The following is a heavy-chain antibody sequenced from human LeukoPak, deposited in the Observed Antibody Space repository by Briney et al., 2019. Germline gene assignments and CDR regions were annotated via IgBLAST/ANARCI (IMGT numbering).Heavy chain of an antibody. CDR2: INHSGST. Sequence: SETLSLTCAVSGYSISSGYYWSWIRQPPGKGLEWIGEINHSGSTNYNPSLKSRVTISVDTSKNQSSLKLSSVTAADTAVYYCARGNIVVVPAAGFDYYYYMDVWGKGTTATVSS. CDR1: GYSISSGYY. CDR3: ARGNIVVVPAAGFDYYYYMDV. J-gene: IGHJ6*03. V-gene: IGHV4-34*01. D-gene: IGHD2-2*01.